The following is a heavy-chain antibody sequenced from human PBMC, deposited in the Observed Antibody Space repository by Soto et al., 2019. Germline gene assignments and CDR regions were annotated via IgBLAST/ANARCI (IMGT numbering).Heavy chain of an antibody. J-gene: IGHJ6*03. D-gene: IGHD3-3*01. Sequence: GGSLRLSCAASGFTFSSYAMSWVRQAPWKGLEWVSAISGSGGSTYYADSVKGRFTISRDNSKNTLYLQMNSLRAEDTAVYYCAKGHYVFWSGYSHYYYYMDVWGKGTTVTVSS. CDR3: AKGHYVFWSGYSHYYYYMDV. CDR1: GFTFSSYA. V-gene: IGHV3-23*01. CDR2: ISGSGGST.